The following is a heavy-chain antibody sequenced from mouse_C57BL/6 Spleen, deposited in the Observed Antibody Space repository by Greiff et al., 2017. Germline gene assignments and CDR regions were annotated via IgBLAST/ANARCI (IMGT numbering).Heavy chain of an antibody. V-gene: IGHV1-82*01. CDR2: IYPGDGDT. Sequence: LVESGPELVKPGASVKISCKASGYAFSSSWMNWVKQRPGQGLEWIGRIYPGDGDTNYNGKFKGKATLTADKSSSTAYMQLSSLTSEDSAVYFCARAYSYYFDDWGQGTTLTVSS. CDR1: GYAFSSSW. D-gene: IGHD2-12*01. CDR3: ARAYSYYFDD. J-gene: IGHJ2*01.